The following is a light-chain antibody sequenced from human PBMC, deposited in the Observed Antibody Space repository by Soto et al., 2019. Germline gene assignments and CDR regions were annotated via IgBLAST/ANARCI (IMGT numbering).Light chain of an antibody. CDR2: DAS. CDR3: QQRSNWPPTWT. V-gene: IGKV3-11*01. J-gene: IGKJ1*01. CDR1: QIVSSF. Sequence: EIVFTHSPATLSFSPWQRSTLSVSSSQIVSSFVAWYKQKPGQAPRLLIYDASNRATGIPARFSGSGYGTDFTLTISSLEPEDFAVYYCQQRSNWPPTWTFGQGTKV.